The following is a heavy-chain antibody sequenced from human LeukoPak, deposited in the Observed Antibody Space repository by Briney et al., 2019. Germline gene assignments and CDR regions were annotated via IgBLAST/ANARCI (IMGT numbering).Heavy chain of an antibody. V-gene: IGHV3-11*01. D-gene: IGHD5-12*01. CDR2: ISSSGSTI. CDR3: ARNLAATPDY. Sequence: PGGSLRPSCAASGFTFNNFAMSWIRQAPGKGLEWVSYISSSGSTIYYADSVKGRFTISRDNAKNSLYLQMNSLRAEDTAVYYCARNLAATPDYWGQGTLVSVSS. CDR1: GFTFNNFA. J-gene: IGHJ4*02.